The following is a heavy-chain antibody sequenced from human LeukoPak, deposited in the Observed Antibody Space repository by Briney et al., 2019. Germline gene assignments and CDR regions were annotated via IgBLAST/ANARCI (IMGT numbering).Heavy chain of an antibody. CDR2: IYYSGST. V-gene: IGHV4-39*07. CDR3: ASRGYGDY. D-gene: IGHD1-1*01. CDR1: GGSISSSSYY. Sequence: PSETLSLTCTVSGGSISSSSYYWGWIRQPPGKGLEWIGSIYYSGSTYYNPSLKSRVTISVDTSKNQFSLKLSSVTAADTAVYYCASRGYGDYWGQGTLVTVSS. J-gene: IGHJ4*02.